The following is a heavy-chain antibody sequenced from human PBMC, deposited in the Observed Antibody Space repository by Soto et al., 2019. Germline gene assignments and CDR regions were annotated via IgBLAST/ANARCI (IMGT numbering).Heavy chain of an antibody. D-gene: IGHD2-8*01. CDR2: ISSNAVST. J-gene: IGHJ4*02. Sequence: GGSLRLSCAASGFTFSNYAMHWVRQAPGKGLEYVSAISSNAVSTYYADFVKGRFTISRDNAKNSLYLQMNSLRVDDTAVYYCARTNGAYSNYFDYWGQGTLVTVSS. CDR3: ARTNGAYSNYFDY. V-gene: IGHV3-64*04. CDR1: GFTFSNYA.